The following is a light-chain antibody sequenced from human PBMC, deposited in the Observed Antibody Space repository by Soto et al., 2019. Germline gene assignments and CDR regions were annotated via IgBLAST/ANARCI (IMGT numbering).Light chain of an antibody. CDR2: DAS. CDR3: QQHSNWPPYT. V-gene: IGKV3-11*01. J-gene: IGKJ2*01. CDR1: QSVSSY. Sequence: EIVLTQFPATLSLSPGERATLSCRASQSVSSYLAWYQQKPGQAPRLLIYDASNRATGIPARFSGRGSGTDFTLTISSLEPEDFAVYYCQQHSNWPPYTFGQGTKLEIK.